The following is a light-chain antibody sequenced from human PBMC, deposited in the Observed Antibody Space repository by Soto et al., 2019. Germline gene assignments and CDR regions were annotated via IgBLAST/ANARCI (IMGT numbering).Light chain of an antibody. CDR2: GVI. CDR1: SSDIGYYNY. V-gene: IGLV2-14*01. CDR3: SSYTTTSYYV. J-gene: IGLJ1*01. Sequence: QCLRTQPASVSVSPGQWITISCTGTSSDIGYYNYVSWYQQHPGKAPKLMIYGVINRPSGISNRFSGSKSGNTASLTISGLQADEQADYYCSSYTTTSYYVFGTGTKVTVL.